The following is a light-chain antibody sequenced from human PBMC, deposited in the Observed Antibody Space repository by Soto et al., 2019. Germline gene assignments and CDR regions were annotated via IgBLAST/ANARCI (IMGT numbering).Light chain of an antibody. CDR1: QDVSSSY. Sequence: EMVMTQSPATLSVSPGERAILSCRASQDVSSSYLAWYQQKLGQAPRLLMYGTSNRATGIPDRFSGSGSGTDFTLTISRLEAEDFAVYYCQQYDTSPRTFGQGTKVDI. V-gene: IGKV3-20*01. J-gene: IGKJ2*01. CDR2: GTS. CDR3: QQYDTSPRT.